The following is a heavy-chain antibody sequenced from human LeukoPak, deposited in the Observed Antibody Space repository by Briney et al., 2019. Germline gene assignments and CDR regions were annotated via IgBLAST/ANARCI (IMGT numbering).Heavy chain of an antibody. Sequence: PSETLSLTCTVSGGSISSYYWSWIRQPPGKGLEWIGEINHSGSTNYNPSLKSRVTISVDTSKNQFSLKLSSVTAADTAVYYCARGHSMVRGVIISRSYFDYWGQGTLVTVSS. CDR2: INHSGST. CDR1: GGSISSYY. CDR3: ARGHSMVRGVIISRSYFDY. V-gene: IGHV4-34*01. J-gene: IGHJ4*02. D-gene: IGHD3-10*01.